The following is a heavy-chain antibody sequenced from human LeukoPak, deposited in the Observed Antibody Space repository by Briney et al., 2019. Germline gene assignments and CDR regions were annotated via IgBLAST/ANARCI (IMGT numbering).Heavy chain of an antibody. V-gene: IGHV3-53*01. CDR1: GFTVSSNY. CDR3: ARASSSWYEGFDY. D-gene: IGHD6-13*01. CDR2: IYSGGST. J-gene: IGHJ4*02. Sequence: GGSLRLSCAASGFTVSSNYMSWVRQAPGKGLEWVSVIYSGGSTYYADSVKGRFTISRDNSKNTLYLQMNSLRAEDTAVYYCARASSSWYEGFDYRGQGTLVTVSS.